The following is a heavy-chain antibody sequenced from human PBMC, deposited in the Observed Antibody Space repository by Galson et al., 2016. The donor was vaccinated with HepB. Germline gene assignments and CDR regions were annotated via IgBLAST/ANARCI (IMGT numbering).Heavy chain of an antibody. CDR3: ARGLSYGGNALFR. D-gene: IGHD4/OR15-4a*01. Sequence: SLRLSCAASGFTFSTYAMHWVRQAPGKGLEWVAFIWYDGSKKYYAESVKGRFTVSRDNFKGSLYLQMDGLRAEDTAVYYCARGLSYGGNALFRWGHGTLVTVSS. J-gene: IGHJ4*01. CDR1: GFTFSTYA. V-gene: IGHV3-33*01. CDR2: IWYDGSKK.